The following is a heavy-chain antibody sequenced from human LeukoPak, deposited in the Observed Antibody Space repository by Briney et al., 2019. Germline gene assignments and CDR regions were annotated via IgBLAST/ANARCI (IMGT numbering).Heavy chain of an antibody. D-gene: IGHD4-23*01. Sequence: SETLSLTCTVSGGSISSYYWSWIRQPPGKGLEWIGYIYYSGSTNYNPSLKSRVTISVDTSKNQFSLKLSSVTAADTAVYYCARDSDYGGNGYWGQGTLVTVSS. CDR3: ARDSDYGGNGY. CDR1: GGSISSYY. V-gene: IGHV4-59*12. J-gene: IGHJ4*02. CDR2: IYYSGST.